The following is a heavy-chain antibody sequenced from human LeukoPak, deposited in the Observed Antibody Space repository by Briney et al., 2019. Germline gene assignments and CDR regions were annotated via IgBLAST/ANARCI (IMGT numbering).Heavy chain of an antibody. V-gene: IGHV4-59*12. J-gene: IGHJ5*02. CDR2: IYYSGST. Sequence: SETLSLTCTVSGGSISSYYWSWIRQPPGKGLEWIGYIYYSGSTNYNPSLKSRVTISVDTSKNQFSLKLSSVTAADTAVYYCARSDIVVVPAALFYNWFDPWGQGTLVTVSS. CDR3: ARSDIVVVPAALFYNWFDP. D-gene: IGHD2-2*01. CDR1: GGSISSYY.